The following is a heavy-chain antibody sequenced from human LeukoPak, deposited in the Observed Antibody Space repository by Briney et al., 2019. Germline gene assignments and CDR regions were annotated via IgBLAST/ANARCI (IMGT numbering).Heavy chain of an antibody. V-gene: IGHV1-69*04. CDR3: ARGGLKYGGFDY. CDR2: IIPILGIA. CDR1: GGTFSSYA. J-gene: IGHJ4*02. D-gene: IGHD4-23*01. Sequence: ASVKVSCKASGGTFSSYAISWVRQAPGQGLEWMGRIIPILGIANYAQKFQGRVTITADKSTSTVYMELSSLRSEDTAVYYCARGGLKYGGFDYWGQGTLVTVSS.